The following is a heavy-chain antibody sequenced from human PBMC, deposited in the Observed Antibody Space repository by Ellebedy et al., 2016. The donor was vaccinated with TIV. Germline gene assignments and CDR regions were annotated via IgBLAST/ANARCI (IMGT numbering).Heavy chain of an antibody. Sequence: SETLSLXXTVSGGSISSGAYYWSWIRQHPGKGLEWIGYIYYSGSTYYNPALKSRVTISVQKATNQLSLSLTSVTAADTAVYYCATEYYYDSSGYNSLEYWGPGALVTVSS. CDR2: IYYSGST. CDR3: ATEYYYDSSGYNSLEY. V-gene: IGHV4-61*08. CDR1: GGSISSGAYY. J-gene: IGHJ4*02. D-gene: IGHD3-22*01.